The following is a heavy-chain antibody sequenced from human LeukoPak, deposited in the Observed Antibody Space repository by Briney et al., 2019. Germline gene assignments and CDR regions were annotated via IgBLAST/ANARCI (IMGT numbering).Heavy chain of an antibody. Sequence: PGGSLRLSCAASGFTFSSYSMNWVRQAPGKGLEWVSSISSSSGYIYYADSVKGRFTISRDNAKNSLYLQMNSLRAEDTAVYYCARTNWRGYCTNGVCSLGYWGQGTLVTVSS. V-gene: IGHV3-21*01. CDR1: GFTFSSYS. CDR3: ARTNWRGYCTNGVCSLGY. D-gene: IGHD2-8*01. CDR2: ISSSSGYI. J-gene: IGHJ4*02.